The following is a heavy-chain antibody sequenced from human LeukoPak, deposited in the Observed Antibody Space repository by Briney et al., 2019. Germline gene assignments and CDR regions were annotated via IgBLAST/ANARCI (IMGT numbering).Heavy chain of an antibody. CDR1: GFTVSSNY. V-gene: IGHV3-53*01. Sequence: GGSLRLSCAASGFTVSSNYMSWVRQAPGKGLEWVSVIYSGGSTYYADSVKGRFTISRDNSKNTLYLQMNSLRAEDTAVYYCARGPPRNYDSSGYSGIDYWGQGTLVTVSS. CDR3: ARGPPRNYDSSGYSGIDY. D-gene: IGHD3-22*01. CDR2: IYSGGST. J-gene: IGHJ4*02.